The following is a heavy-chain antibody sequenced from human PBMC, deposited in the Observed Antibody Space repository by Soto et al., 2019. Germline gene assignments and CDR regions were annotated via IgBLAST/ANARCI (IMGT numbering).Heavy chain of an antibody. J-gene: IGHJ2*01. CDR2: IYHSGSA. V-gene: IGHV4-30-2*01. CDR1: GGSINSGTYS. D-gene: IGHD1-26*01. CDR3: ARNLREVEYWYFDL. Sequence: SETLSLTCAVSGGSINSGTYSWSWIRQPPGKGLEWIGYIYHSGSAYYNPSLKSRVTISVDNSKNQFSLKVRSVTAADTAVYYCARNLREVEYWYFDLWGRGTLVTVSS.